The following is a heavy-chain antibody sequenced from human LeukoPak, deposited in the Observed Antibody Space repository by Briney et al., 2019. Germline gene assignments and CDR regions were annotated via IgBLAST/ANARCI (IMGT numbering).Heavy chain of an antibody. CDR1: GFTFSSYE. CDR3: ADASGVF. D-gene: IGHD3-10*01. V-gene: IGHV3-7*01. J-gene: IGHJ4*02. CDR2: IKQDGSEK. Sequence: GGSLRLSCAASGFTFSSYEMNWVRQGPGKGLEWVANIKQDGSEKQYVDSVKGRFTISRDNAKNSLYLQMSSLRVEDTAVYYCADASGVFWGQGTLVTVSS.